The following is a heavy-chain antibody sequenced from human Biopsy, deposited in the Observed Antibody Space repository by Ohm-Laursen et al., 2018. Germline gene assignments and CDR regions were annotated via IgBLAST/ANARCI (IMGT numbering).Heavy chain of an antibody. Sequence: GTLSLTCTVSGGSISSYYWNWIRQPPGKGLEWIGYIYYSGTTDYSPSLKSRVTISIDKSKNQFFLKLSSVTAADTAVYYCARDSGGMATILDAFDLWGQGTMVTVSP. CDR2: IYYSGTT. CDR1: GGSISSYY. V-gene: IGHV4-59*01. D-gene: IGHD5-24*01. J-gene: IGHJ3*01. CDR3: ARDSGGMATILDAFDL.